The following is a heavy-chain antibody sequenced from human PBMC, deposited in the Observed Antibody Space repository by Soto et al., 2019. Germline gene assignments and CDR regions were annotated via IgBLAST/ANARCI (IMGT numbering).Heavy chain of an antibody. CDR2: TSYDGNNK. J-gene: IGHJ3*02. CDR1: GFPFNNYY. CDR3: AKVLSVIVADSFDI. V-gene: IGHV3-30*18. D-gene: IGHD3-22*01. Sequence: GGSLSLSCAASGFPFNNYYMHWVRQSPGKGLEWVAVTSYDGNNKYYADSVKGRFTISRDNSKNTLSLQMNSLRAEDTAVYYCAKVLSVIVADSFDIWGQGTMVTVSS.